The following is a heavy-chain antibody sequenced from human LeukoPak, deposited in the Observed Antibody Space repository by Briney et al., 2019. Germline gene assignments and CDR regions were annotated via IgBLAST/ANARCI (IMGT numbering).Heavy chain of an antibody. CDR2: IYTSGST. V-gene: IGHV4-61*02. CDR3: ARARYSSSWFFDY. J-gene: IGHJ4*02. D-gene: IGHD6-13*01. CDR1: GGSISSGSYY. Sequence: SQTLSLTCTVSGGSISSGSYYWSWIRQPAGKGLEWIGRIYTSGSTNYNPSLKSRVTISVDTSKNQFSLKLSSVTAADTAIYTCARARYSSSWFFDYWGQGTLVTVSS.